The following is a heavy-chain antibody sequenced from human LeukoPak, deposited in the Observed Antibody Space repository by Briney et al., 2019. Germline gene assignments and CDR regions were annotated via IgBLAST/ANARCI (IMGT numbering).Heavy chain of an antibody. V-gene: IGHV4-30-4*08. CDR1: GGSISSGDYY. D-gene: IGHD2-2*01. CDR3: ARDRVVVVPAASASYYYYYMDV. Sequence: SETLSLTCTVSGGSISSGDYYWSWIRQPPGKGLEWIGYIYYSGSTYYNPSLKTRVTISVDTSKNQFSLKLSSVIAADTAVYYCARDRVVVVPAASASYYYYYMDVWGKGTTVTVSS. J-gene: IGHJ6*03. CDR2: IYYSGST.